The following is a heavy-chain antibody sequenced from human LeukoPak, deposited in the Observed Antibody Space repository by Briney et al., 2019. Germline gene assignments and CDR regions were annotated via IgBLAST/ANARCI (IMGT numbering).Heavy chain of an antibody. J-gene: IGHJ4*02. CDR3: ARDRVGGGKFDY. CDR1: GGSISSYY. CDR2: IYYSGST. V-gene: IGHV4-59*01. D-gene: IGHD4-23*01. Sequence: PSETLSLTCTVSGGSISSYYWSWIRQPPGKGLEWIGYIYYSGSTNYNPSLKSRVTISVDTSKNQFSLKLSSVTAADTAVYYCARDRVGGGKFDYWGQGTLVTVSS.